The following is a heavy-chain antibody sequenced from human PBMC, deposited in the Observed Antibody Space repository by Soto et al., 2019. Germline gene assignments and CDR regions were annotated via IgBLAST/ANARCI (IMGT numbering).Heavy chain of an antibody. D-gene: IGHD5-12*01. V-gene: IGHV3-48*01. CDR3: ASGRGYDFQDY. CDR2: ISSSSSTI. Sequence: GGSLRLSCAASGFTFSSYSMNWVRQAPGKGLEWVSYISSSSSTIYYADSVKGRFTISRDNAKNSLYLQMNSLRAEDTAVYYCASGRGYDFQDYWGQGTLVTVSS. J-gene: IGHJ4*02. CDR1: GFTFSSYS.